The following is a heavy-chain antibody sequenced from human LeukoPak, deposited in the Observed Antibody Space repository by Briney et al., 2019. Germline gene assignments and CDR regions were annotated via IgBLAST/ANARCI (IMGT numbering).Heavy chain of an antibody. V-gene: IGHV3-38-3*01. J-gene: IGHJ6*03. D-gene: IGHD2-2*01. CDR2: ISGGST. CDR1: GFTVSSNE. Sequence: PGGSLRLSCAASGFTVSSNEMSWVRQAPGKGLEWVSSISGGSTYYADSRKGRFTISRDNSKNTLHLQTNSLRAEDTAVYYCKNTLGYCSSTSCYYYYMDVWGKGTTVTVSS. CDR3: KNTLGYCSSTSCYYYYMDV.